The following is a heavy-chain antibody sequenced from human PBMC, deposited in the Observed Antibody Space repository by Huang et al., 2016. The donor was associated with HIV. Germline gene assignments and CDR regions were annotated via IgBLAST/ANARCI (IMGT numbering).Heavy chain of an antibody. CDR2: IYYSGST. D-gene: IGHD2-2*01. V-gene: IGHV4-39*01. J-gene: IGHJ3*02. Sequence: QLQLQESGPGLVKPSETMSLTCSVSGGSISSSSYYWGWIRQPPGKELEWIGSIYYSGSTFYNPSIKSRGTISVDTSKNQFSRRLSSGTAAETSVYYCARHMDCSSSSCLAGGHERGPFDMWGQGTMVTVSS. CDR3: ARHMDCSSSSCLAGGHERGPFDM. CDR1: GGSISSSSYY.